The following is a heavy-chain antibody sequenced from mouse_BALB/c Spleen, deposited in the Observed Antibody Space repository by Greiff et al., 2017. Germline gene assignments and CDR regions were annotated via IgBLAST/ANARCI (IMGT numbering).Heavy chain of an antibody. Sequence: EVQGVESGPELVKPGASVKISCKASGYTFTDYNMHWVKQSHGKSLEWIGYIYPYNGGTGYNQKFKSKATLTVDNSSSTAYMELRSLTSEDSAVYYCARTITTATEAMDYWGQGTSVTVSS. CDR3: ARTITTATEAMDY. J-gene: IGHJ4*01. CDR1: GYTFTDYN. D-gene: IGHD1-2*01. V-gene: IGHV1S29*02. CDR2: IYPYNGGT.